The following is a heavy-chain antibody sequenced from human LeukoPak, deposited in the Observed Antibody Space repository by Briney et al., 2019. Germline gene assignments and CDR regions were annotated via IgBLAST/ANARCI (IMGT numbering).Heavy chain of an antibody. CDR1: GFTVSSNY. Sequence: GGSLRLSCAASGFTVSSNYMSWVRQAPGKGLEWVAVIQNDASTENFADSVKGRFTISRDNSKNTVFLQMNSLRVEDTAVYYCARELSQIVWGGLDYGGQGTLVSVSS. V-gene: IGHV3-30*03. D-gene: IGHD2-21*01. CDR2: IQNDASTE. CDR3: ARELSQIVWGGLDY. J-gene: IGHJ4*02.